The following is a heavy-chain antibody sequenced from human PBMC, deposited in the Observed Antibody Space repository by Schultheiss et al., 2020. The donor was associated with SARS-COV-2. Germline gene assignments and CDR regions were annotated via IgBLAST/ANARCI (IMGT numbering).Heavy chain of an antibody. CDR3: ARQPPKDRWFDP. CDR2: IYTSGST. D-gene: IGHD2-15*01. Sequence: SQTLSLTCAVYGGSFSGYYWSWIRQPPGKGLEWIGRIYTSGSTNYNPSLKSRVTMSVDTSKNQFSLKLSSVTAADTAVYYCARQPPKDRWFDPWGQGTLVTVSS. J-gene: IGHJ5*02. CDR1: GGSFSGYY. V-gene: IGHV4-59*10.